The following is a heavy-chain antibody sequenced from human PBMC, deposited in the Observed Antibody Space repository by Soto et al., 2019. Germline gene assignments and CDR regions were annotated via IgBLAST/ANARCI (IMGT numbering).Heavy chain of an antibody. CDR1: GFTFSGAA. CDR2: IRSKANSYAT. CDR3: TPALSRSSRFGD. Sequence: EVQLVESGGGLVQPGGSLKLSCAASGFTFSGAAMHWVRQASGKGLEWVGRIRSKANSYATAYAASVKGRFTISRDDSKNTACLQMNSLKTEDTAVYYCTPALSRSSRFGDWGQGTLVTVSS. J-gene: IGHJ4*02. D-gene: IGHD6-6*01. V-gene: IGHV3-73*02.